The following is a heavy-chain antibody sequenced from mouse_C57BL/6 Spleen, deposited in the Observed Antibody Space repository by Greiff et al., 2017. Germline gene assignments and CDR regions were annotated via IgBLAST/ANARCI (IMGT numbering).Heavy chain of an antibody. CDR2: IWSGGST. CDR3: SKPCGSEEGNYAMDY. J-gene: IGHJ4*01. CDR1: GFSFTSYG. D-gene: IGHD1-1*01. V-gene: IGHV2-5*01. Sequence: QVQLQQSGPGLVQPSQSLSITCTVSGFSFTSYGVHWVRQSPGKGLEWLGVIWSGGSTDSNAAFMSRLSITKDNSTGQVFFKMYSLQADDTAIYYDSKPCGSEEGNYAMDYWGQGTSVTVSS.